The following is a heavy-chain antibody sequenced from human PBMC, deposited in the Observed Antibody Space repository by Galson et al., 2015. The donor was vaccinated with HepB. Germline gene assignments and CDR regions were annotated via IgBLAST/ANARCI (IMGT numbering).Heavy chain of an antibody. CDR2: IRSKAYGGTT. D-gene: IGHD1-26*01. J-gene: IGHJ3*02. V-gene: IGHV3-49*03. CDR3: TRDWSYLTAFDI. Sequence: SLRLSCAASGFTFGDYAMSWFRQAPGKGLEWVGFIRSKAYGGTTEYAASVKGRSTISRGDSKSIAYLQMNSLKTEDTAVYYCTRDWSYLTAFDIWGQGTMVTVSS. CDR1: GFTFGDYA.